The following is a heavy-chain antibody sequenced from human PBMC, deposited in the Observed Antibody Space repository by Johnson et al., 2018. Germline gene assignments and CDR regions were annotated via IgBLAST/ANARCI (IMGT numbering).Heavy chain of an antibody. CDR3: ARLPASIAAAGTVDLYFQH. J-gene: IGHJ1*01. CDR2: ISGSSGAT. V-gene: IGHV3-NL1*01. Sequence: QVQLQESGGGVVQPGRSLRLSCAASGFTFSSYVMHWVRQAPGKGLECVSFISGSSGATNYADSVRGRFTISRANSKNTLYLQMNSLRAEDTAVYYCARLPASIAAAGTVDLYFQHWGQGTLVTVSS. CDR1: GFTFSSYV. D-gene: IGHD6-13*01.